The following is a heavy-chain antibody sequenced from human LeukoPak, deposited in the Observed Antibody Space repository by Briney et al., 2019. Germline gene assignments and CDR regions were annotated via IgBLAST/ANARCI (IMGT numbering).Heavy chain of an antibody. CDR3: ARHGHREPFDY. V-gene: IGHV4-34*01. CDR1: GGSFSGYY. J-gene: IGHJ4*02. CDR2: INHSGST. D-gene: IGHD5-24*01. Sequence: SETLSLTCAVYGGSFSGYYWSWIRQPPGKGLEWIGEINHSGSTNYNASLKSRVTISVDTSKSQFSLKLSSVTAADTAVYYCARHGHREPFDYWGQGTLVTVSS.